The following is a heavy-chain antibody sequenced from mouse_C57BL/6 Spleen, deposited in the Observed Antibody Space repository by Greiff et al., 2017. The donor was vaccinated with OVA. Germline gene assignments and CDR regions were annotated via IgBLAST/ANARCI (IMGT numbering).Heavy chain of an antibody. CDR3: ARGGYGSSYDY. J-gene: IGHJ2*01. D-gene: IGHD1-1*01. CDR2: ISYDGSN. V-gene: IGHV3-6*01. CDR1: GYSITSGYY. Sequence: EVHLVESGPGLVKPSQSLSLTCSVTGYSITSGYYWTWIRQFPGNKLEWMGYISYDGSNNYNPSLKNRISITRDTSKNQFFLKLNSVTTEDTATYYCARGGYGSSYDYWGQGTTLTVSS.